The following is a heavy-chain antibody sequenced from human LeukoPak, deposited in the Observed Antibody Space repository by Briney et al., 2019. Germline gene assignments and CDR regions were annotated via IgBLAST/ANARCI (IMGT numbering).Heavy chain of an antibody. CDR2: IYHSGST. CDR3: AREGSSGWYRDAFDI. J-gene: IGHJ3*02. CDR1: GGSISSSNW. Sequence: SETLSLTCAVSGGSISSSNWWSWVRQPPGKGLEWIGEIYHSGSTNYNPSLKSRVTISVDKSKNQFSLKLSSVTAADTAMYYCAREGSSGWYRDAFDIWGQGTMVTVSS. V-gene: IGHV4-4*02. D-gene: IGHD6-19*01.